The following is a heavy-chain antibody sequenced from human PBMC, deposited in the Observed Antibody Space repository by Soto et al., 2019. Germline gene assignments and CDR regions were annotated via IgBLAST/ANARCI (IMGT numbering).Heavy chain of an antibody. CDR2: FDPEDGET. Sequence: ASVKGSCKVFGNTPTEIFLDWGRQAPGKGLEWMGGFDPEDGETIYAQKFQGRVTMTEDTSTDTAYMELSSLRSEDTAVYYCATVAVWYYGMDVWGQGTTVTVSS. V-gene: IGHV1-24*01. CDR3: ATVAVWYYGMDV. CDR1: GNTPTEIF. J-gene: IGHJ6*02.